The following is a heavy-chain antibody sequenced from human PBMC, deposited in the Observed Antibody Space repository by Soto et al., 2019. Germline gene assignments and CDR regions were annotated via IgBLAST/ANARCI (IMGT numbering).Heavy chain of an antibody. Sequence: GGSLRLSCAASGFTFSSYAMHWVRQAPGKGLEWVAVISYDGSNKYYADSVKGRFTISRDNSKNTLYLQMNNLRAEDTAVYYCARALGPEPVYCGGDCYLAGMDVWGQGTTVTVSS. CDR1: GFTFSSYA. J-gene: IGHJ6*02. CDR3: ARALGPEPVYCGGDCYLAGMDV. D-gene: IGHD2-21*02. CDR2: ISYDGSNK. V-gene: IGHV3-30-3*01.